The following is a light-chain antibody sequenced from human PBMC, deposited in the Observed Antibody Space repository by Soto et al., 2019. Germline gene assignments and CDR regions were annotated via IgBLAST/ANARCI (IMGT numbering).Light chain of an antibody. CDR2: RDY. V-gene: IGLV3-9*01. J-gene: IGLJ2*01. CDR3: QVWESTTAVL. CDR1: NIGSKS. Sequence: SYELTQPLSVSVALGQTARITCGGSNIGSKSVHWYQKRPGQAPVVVMYRDYHRPSEIPERFSGYNSGNTATLTISRAQAGDEADYYCQVWESTTAVLFGGGTQLTV.